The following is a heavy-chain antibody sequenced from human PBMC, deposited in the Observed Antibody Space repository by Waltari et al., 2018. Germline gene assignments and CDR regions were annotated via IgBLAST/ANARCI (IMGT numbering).Heavy chain of an antibody. CDR1: GGSISSSSYY. CDR3: ARDPLYYYDSSGYEYYFDY. CDR2: IYYSGST. J-gene: IGHJ4*02. Sequence: QVQLQESGPGLVKPSETLSLTCTVSGGSISSSSYYWGWIRQPPGKGLEWIGSIYYSGSTYYNPSLKSRVTISVDTSKNQFSLKLSSVTAADTAVYYCARDPLYYYDSSGYEYYFDYWGQGTLVTVSS. V-gene: IGHV4-39*07. D-gene: IGHD3-22*01.